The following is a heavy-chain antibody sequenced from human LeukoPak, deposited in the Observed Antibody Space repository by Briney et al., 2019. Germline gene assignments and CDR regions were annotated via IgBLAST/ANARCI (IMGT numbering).Heavy chain of an antibody. D-gene: IGHD3-22*01. CDR3: ATYSSLNRREFQY. CDR2: IKQDGSEK. J-gene: IGHJ1*01. V-gene: IGHV3-7*01. CDR1: GFTFNDYY. Sequence: GGSLRLSCVGSGFTFNDYYMSWIRQAPGKGLEWVANIKQDGSEKYYVDSVKGRFTISRDNAKNSLYLQMNSLRAEDTAVYYCATYSSLNRREFQYWGQGTLLTVSS.